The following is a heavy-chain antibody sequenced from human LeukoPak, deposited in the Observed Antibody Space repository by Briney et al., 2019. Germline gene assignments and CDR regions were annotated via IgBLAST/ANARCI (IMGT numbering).Heavy chain of an antibody. J-gene: IGHJ3*02. Sequence: ASMKVSCKASGGTFISYAISWVRQAPGQGLEWMGGIIPIFGAANYAQKFQGRVTITADESTSTAYMELSSLRSEDTAVYYCARGISSSWYDAFDIWGQGTMVTVSS. CDR1: GGTFISYA. D-gene: IGHD6-13*01. V-gene: IGHV1-69*13. CDR2: IIPIFGAA. CDR3: ARGISSSWYDAFDI.